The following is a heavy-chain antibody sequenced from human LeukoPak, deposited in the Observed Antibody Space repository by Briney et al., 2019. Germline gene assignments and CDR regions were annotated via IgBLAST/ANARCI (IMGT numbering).Heavy chain of an antibody. J-gene: IGHJ2*01. D-gene: IGHD1-14*01. CDR1: GFTFSTYW. V-gene: IGHV3-74*01. CDR3: VRLYKIEGADL. Sequence: PGGSLGLSCAASGFTFSTYWMHWVRQTPGKGLVWVSSIRNDGTTTNYADSVKGRFTISRDNAKNTLYLQMNSLRAEDTAVCYCVRLYKIEGADLWGRGTLVTVSS. CDR2: IRNDGTTT.